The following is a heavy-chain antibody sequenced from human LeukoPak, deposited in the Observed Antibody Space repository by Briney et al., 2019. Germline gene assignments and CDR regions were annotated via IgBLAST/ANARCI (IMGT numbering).Heavy chain of an antibody. D-gene: IGHD2-15*01. CDR2: INPNSGGT. V-gene: IGHV1-2*02. CDR3: ARVRSGGSSHYGWYFDL. CDR1: GYTFTGYY. J-gene: IGHJ2*01. Sequence: ASVKVSCKASGYTFTGYYMHWVRQAPGQGLEWMGWINPNSGGTNYAQKFQGRVTMTRDTSISTAYMELSRLRSEDTAVYYCARVRSGGSSHYGWYFDLWGRGTLVTVSS.